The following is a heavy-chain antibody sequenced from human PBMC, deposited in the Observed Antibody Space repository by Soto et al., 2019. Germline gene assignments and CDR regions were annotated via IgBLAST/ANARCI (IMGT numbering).Heavy chain of an antibody. J-gene: IGHJ6*02. V-gene: IGHV3-33*01. D-gene: IGHD6-13*01. CDR3: ARVREHAAAAAGTYYYYGMDV. CDR1: GFTFSSYG. Sequence: GGSLRLSCAASGFTFSSYGMHWVRQAPGKGLEWVAVIWYDGSNKYYADSVKGRFTISRDNSKNTLYLQMNSLRAEDTAVYYCARVREHAAAAAGTYYYYGMDVWGQGTTVTVSS. CDR2: IWYDGSNK.